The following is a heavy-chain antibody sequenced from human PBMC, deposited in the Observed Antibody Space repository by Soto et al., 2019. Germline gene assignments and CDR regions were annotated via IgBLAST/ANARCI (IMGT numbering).Heavy chain of an antibody. D-gene: IGHD2-15*01. CDR3: AKDEDAGNAPAY. Sequence: GGSLRLSCAASGFTFSSYGMHWVRQAPGKGLEWVAVISYDGSNKYYADSVKGRFTISRDNSKSTLYLQMNSLRAEDTAVYYCAKDEDAGNAPAYWGQGTLVTVSS. V-gene: IGHV3-30*18. J-gene: IGHJ4*02. CDR2: ISYDGSNK. CDR1: GFTFSSYG.